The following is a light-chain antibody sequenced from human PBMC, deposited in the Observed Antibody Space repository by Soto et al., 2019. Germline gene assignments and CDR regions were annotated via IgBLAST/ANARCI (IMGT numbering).Light chain of an antibody. J-gene: IGKJ5*01. V-gene: IGKV1-5*01. CDR1: QSISSW. CDR2: DAS. CDR3: QQYVNLPT. Sequence: DIQMTQSPSTLSASVGDRVTITCRASQSISSWLAWYQQKPGKAPKLLIYDASNLEGGVPSRFRGSGSGTDFTFTISRLQPEGFATYYCQQYVNLPTFGQGTRLEIK.